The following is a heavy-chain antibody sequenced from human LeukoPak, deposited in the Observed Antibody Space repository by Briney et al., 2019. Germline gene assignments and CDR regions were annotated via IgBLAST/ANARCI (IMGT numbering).Heavy chain of an antibody. CDR1: GFIFRNYG. CDR2: ISPGGDKP. CDR3: ARDLAWGAFDY. J-gene: IGHJ4*02. V-gene: IGHV3-23*01. D-gene: IGHD7-27*01. Sequence: PGGSLRLSCAASGFIFRNYGMNWVRQAPGKGLGWVSGISPGGDKPYYADSVKGRFTISRDDSKNTLSLQMNSLTVEDTAVYYCARDLAWGAFDYWGQGTLVTVSS.